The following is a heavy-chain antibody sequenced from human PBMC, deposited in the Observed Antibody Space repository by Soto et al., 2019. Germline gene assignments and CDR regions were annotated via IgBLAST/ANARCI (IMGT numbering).Heavy chain of an antibody. Sequence: LSLTCTVSGGSISTGGHYWNWIRQYPGKGLDWIGYIYHRGTTSYSPSLKSRVTISIDTSKNQFSLKLTSVTAADTAVYYCARDSTVIVGANSGFDPWGQGTLVTVSS. CDR2: IYHRGTT. CDR1: GGSISTGGHY. J-gene: IGHJ5*02. V-gene: IGHV4-31*03. CDR3: ARDSTVIVGANSGFDP. D-gene: IGHD1-26*01.